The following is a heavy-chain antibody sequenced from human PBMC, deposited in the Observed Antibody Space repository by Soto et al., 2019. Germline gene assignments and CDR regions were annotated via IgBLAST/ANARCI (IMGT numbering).Heavy chain of an antibody. CDR2: VYHGGTT. J-gene: IGHJ4*02. Sequence: SETLSLTCAVSGGSVSGAGYSWSWIRQPPGGGLEWIGYVYHGGTTLYNPSLKTRLTMSLDRSNNRFSQTLNSMTAADTAVYYCARESEDLTSNFDYWGQGTLVTVSS. CDR3: ARESEDLTSNFDY. CDR1: GGSVSGAGYS. V-gene: IGHV4-30-2*01.